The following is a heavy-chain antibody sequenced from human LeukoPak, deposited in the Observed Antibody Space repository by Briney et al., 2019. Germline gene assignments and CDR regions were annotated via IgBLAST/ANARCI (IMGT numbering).Heavy chain of an antibody. Sequence: GGPLRLSCAASGFTFSSYAMSWVRQAPGKGLEWVSAISGSGGSTYYADSVKGRFTISRDNPKNTLYLQMNSLRAEDTAVYYCAKGAREYSGYDDYFDYWGQGTLVTVSS. CDR2: ISGSGGST. V-gene: IGHV3-23*01. D-gene: IGHD5-12*01. J-gene: IGHJ4*02. CDR1: GFTFSSYA. CDR3: AKGAREYSGYDDYFDY.